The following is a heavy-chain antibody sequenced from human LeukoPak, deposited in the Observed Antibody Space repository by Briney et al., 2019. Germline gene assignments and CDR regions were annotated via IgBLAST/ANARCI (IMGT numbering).Heavy chain of an antibody. CDR2: INPNTGGT. J-gene: IGHJ4*02. D-gene: IGHD4-17*01. CDR3: ARVTLTTVTASDY. V-gene: IGHV1-2*02. CDR1: GYIFTNYY. Sequence: GASVKVSCKASGYIFTNYYMHWVRQAPGQGLEWMGWINPNTGGTHYALKFQGRVTMTRDTSISTAYMELSRLRSDDTAVYYCARVTLTTVTASDYWGQGTLVTVSS.